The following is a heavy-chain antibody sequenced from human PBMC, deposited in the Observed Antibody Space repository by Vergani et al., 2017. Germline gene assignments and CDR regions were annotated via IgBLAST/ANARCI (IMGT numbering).Heavy chain of an antibody. J-gene: IGHJ3*02. CDR2: INPNSGGT. CDR1: GYTFTGYY. Sequence: QVQLVQSGAEVKKPGASVKVSCKASGYTFTGYYMHWVRQAPGQGLEWMGWINPNSGGTNYAQKFQGRVTMTRDTSISTAYMELSRLRSDDTAVYYCARVLVVYSSYHDAFDIWGQGTTVTVSS. D-gene: IGHD6-6*01. CDR3: ARVLVVYSSYHDAFDI. V-gene: IGHV1-2*02.